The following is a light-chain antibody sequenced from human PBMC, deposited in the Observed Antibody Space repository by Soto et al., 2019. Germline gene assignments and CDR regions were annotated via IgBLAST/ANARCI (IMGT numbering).Light chain of an antibody. V-gene: IGLV1-40*01. J-gene: IGLJ1*01. Sequence: QSLLTHPPSLSGAPGQRVTISCTGSSSNIGAGYDVHWYQQLPGTAPKLLIYGNSNRPSGVPDRFSASKSGTSASLAITGLQAEDEADYYCQSYDSSLSGYVFGTGTKVTAL. CDR3: QSYDSSLSGYV. CDR1: SSNIGAGYD. CDR2: GNS.